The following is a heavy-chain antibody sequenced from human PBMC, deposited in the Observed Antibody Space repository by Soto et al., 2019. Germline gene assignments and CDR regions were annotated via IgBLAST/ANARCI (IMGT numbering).Heavy chain of an antibody. D-gene: IGHD6-13*01. CDR1: GYTFTSYG. Sequence: ASVKVSCKASGYTFTSYGISWVRQAPGQGLEWMGWISAYNGNTNYAQKLQGRVTMTTDTSTSTAYMELRSLRSDDTAVYYCARDRGSSWYKEYNWFDPWCQGTLVTVSS. CDR2: ISAYNGNT. V-gene: IGHV1-18*01. J-gene: IGHJ5*02. CDR3: ARDRGSSWYKEYNWFDP.